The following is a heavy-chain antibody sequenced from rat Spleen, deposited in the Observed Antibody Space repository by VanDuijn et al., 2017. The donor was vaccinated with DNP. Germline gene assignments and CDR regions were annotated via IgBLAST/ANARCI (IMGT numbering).Heavy chain of an antibody. V-gene: IGHV5-31*01. CDR3: VTSPGPNWFAH. Sequence: EVQLVESGGDLVQPGRSLKLSCVASGFTFNYYWMAWIRQVPGKGLEWIASITGGSGTTSYPDSVKGRFTISRDDAKNTLSLQMDSLRSEDTATYYCVTSPGPNWFAHWGQGTLVTVSS. CDR2: ITGGSGTT. D-gene: IGHD1-4*01. J-gene: IGHJ3*01. CDR1: GFTFNYYW.